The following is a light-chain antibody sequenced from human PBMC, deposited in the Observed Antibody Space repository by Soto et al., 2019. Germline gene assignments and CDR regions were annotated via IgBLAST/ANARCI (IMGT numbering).Light chain of an antibody. CDR1: QSISSY. CDR2: AAS. CDR3: QQRYSTTLT. Sequence: DIQMTQSPSTRSASLGDRVTITCRASQSISSYLNWYQQKPGKAPKLLIYAASSLQSGVPSRFSGSGSGTDGTLTISSLKKEDVATYYGQQRYSTTLTFGQGTKVDNK. J-gene: IGKJ1*01. V-gene: IGKV1-39*01.